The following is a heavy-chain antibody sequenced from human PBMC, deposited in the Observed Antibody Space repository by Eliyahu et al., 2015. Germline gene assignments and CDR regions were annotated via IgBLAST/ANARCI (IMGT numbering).Heavy chain of an antibody. Sequence: QVQLVESGGGVVQPGRALRLSCAAXGFTFXSYAMHWVRQAPGKGLEWVAVISYDGSNKYYADSVKGRFTISRDNSKNTLYLQMNSLRAEDTAVYYCARLYSSYAFDIWGQGTMVTVSS. D-gene: IGHD6-19*01. CDR3: ARLYSSYAFDI. CDR1: GFTFXSYA. J-gene: IGHJ3*02. CDR2: ISYDGSNK. V-gene: IGHV3-30-3*01.